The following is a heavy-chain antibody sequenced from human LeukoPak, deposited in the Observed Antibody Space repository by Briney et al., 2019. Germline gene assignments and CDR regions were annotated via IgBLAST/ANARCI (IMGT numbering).Heavy chain of an antibody. CDR2: ISYDGSNK. J-gene: IGHJ4*02. Sequence: GRSLRLSCAASGFTFSSYAMHWVRQAPGKGLEWVAVISYDGSNKYYADSVKGRFTISRDNSKNTLYLQMNSLRAEDTAVYYCARAMGLPGYYDSSGYFDFDYWGQGTLVTVSS. V-gene: IGHV3-30-3*01. CDR3: ARAMGLPGYYDSSGYFDFDY. CDR1: GFTFSSYA. D-gene: IGHD3-22*01.